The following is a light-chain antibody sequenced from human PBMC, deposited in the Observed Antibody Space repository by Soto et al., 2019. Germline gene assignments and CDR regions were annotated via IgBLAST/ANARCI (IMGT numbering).Light chain of an antibody. V-gene: IGLV2-14*01. CDR3: SSYTSSSVL. J-gene: IGLJ2*01. Sequence: QSALTQPASVSGSPGQSITISCTGTSGDVGAYDFVSWYQHHPGKAPRLVIYDVSRRPAGASDRFSGSKSGNTASLTISGLQAEDEADYYCSSYTSSSVLFGGGTKVTVL. CDR1: SGDVGAYDF. CDR2: DVS.